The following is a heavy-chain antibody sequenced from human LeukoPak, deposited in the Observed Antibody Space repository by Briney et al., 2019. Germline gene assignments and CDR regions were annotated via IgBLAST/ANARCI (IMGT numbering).Heavy chain of an antibody. J-gene: IGHJ4*02. V-gene: IGHV4-4*02. D-gene: IGHD4-11*01. CDR3: ARGGLGGITAYSNYLFDY. Sequence: SGTLSLTCAVSGGSIITTNWWSWVRQPPGEGLEWIGYIYYSGSTNYNPSLKSRVTMSIDTSKNQFSLNLTSVTAADTAVYYCARGGLGGITAYSNYLFDYWGQGTLVTVSS. CDR1: GGSIITTNW. CDR2: IYYSGST.